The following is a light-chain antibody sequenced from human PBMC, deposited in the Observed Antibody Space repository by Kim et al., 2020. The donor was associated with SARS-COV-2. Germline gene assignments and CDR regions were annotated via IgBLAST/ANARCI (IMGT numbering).Light chain of an antibody. CDR2: GEN. J-gene: IGLJ3*02. V-gene: IGLV3-19*01. Sequence: SSELTQDPVMSVALGQTVRITCQGDSLRSNHATWYQQKPGQAPVVVIYGENNRPSGIPDRFSGSTSGDTGSLTITGAQAEDEADYFCNCRHSCGSQWVFGGGTKLTVL. CDR3: NCRHSCGSQWV. CDR1: SLRSNH.